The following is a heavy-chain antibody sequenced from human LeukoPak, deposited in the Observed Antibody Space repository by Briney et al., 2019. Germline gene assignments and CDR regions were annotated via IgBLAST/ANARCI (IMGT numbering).Heavy chain of an antibody. CDR1: GFTFSSYA. Sequence: GGSLRLSCAASGFTFSSYAMSWVRQAPGKGPEWVSGISGSDGNTYYADSVKGRFTISRDNAKNSLYLQMNSLRAEDTAVYYCAKHPSLYYFGSGDYFEYWGQGTLVTVSS. J-gene: IGHJ4*02. CDR3: AKHPSLYYFGSGDYFEY. D-gene: IGHD3-10*01. CDR2: ISGSDGNT. V-gene: IGHV3-23*01.